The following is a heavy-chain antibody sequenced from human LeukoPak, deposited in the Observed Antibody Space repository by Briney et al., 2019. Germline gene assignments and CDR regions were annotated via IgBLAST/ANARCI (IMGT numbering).Heavy chain of an antibody. CDR1: GYTFTSYD. D-gene: IGHD5-24*01. Sequence: GASVKVSCKASGYTFTSYDINWVRQAAGQGLEWMGWMNPNNGNTGYAQKFQGRVTMTRNTSISTAYMELSSLRSEDTAVYFCARSEMGGADYWGQGTLVTVSS. CDR3: ARSEMGGADY. CDR2: MNPNNGNT. J-gene: IGHJ4*02. V-gene: IGHV1-8*01.